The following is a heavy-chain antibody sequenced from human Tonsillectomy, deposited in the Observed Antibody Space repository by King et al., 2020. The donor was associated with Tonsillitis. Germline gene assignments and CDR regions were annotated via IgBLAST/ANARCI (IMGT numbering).Heavy chain of an antibody. CDR2: ISWNSGSV. D-gene: IGHD2-15*01. CDR1: GFTFDDYA. Sequence: VQLVESGGGLVQTGRSLRLSCAASGFTFDDYAMHWVRQAPGKGLEWGSGISWNSGSVGYADSVKGRFTISRDNAKNSLYLQMNNLTPEDTALYYCAKAETRYCSGGRCYGSVDYWGKGTLVTVPS. CDR3: AKAETRYCSGGRCYGSVDY. J-gene: IGHJ4*01. V-gene: IGHV3-9*01.